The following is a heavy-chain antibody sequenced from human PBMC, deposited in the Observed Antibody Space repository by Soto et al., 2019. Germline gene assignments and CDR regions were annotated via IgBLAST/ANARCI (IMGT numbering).Heavy chain of an antibody. J-gene: IGHJ5*02. D-gene: IGHD1-1*01. CDR1: GASISGFY. CDR3: VRDGTKTLRDWFDP. Sequence: LSLTCTVSGASISGFYWSWIRKSAGKGLEWIGRIYATGTTDYNPSLKSRVMMSVDTSKKQFSLKLRSVTAAVTAVYYCVRDGTKTLRDWFDPWGQGISVTVSS. CDR2: IYATGTT. V-gene: IGHV4-4*07.